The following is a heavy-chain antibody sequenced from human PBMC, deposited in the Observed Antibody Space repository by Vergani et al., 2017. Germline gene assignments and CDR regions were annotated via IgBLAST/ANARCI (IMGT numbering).Heavy chain of an antibody. Sequence: QVQLVQSGAEVKKPGASVKVSCKASGYTFTSYAMHWVRQAPGQRLEWMGWINAGNGNTKYSQKFQGRVTITADKSTSTAYMELSSLRSEDTAVYYCASRLSYSSSSGALGHAFDYWGQGTLVTVSS. J-gene: IGHJ4*02. D-gene: IGHD6-6*01. CDR2: INAGNGNT. V-gene: IGHV1-3*01. CDR1: GYTFTSYA. CDR3: ASRLSYSSSSGALGHAFDY.